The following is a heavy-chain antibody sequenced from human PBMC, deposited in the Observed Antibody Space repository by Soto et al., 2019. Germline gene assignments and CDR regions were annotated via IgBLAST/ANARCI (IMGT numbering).Heavy chain of an antibody. V-gene: IGHV3-21*01. CDR3: ARGGASKSGHLWYFDL. J-gene: IGHJ2*01. Sequence: EVQVVESGGGPVKPGGSLRLSCTASGFTFDSYTMNWLRQTPGRGLEWVSSISATTTYKYYADSVKGRFIISRDNARYSLYLQTNSLRAEDTAVYYCARGGASKSGHLWYFDLWGRGTLVTVSS. CDR1: GFTFDSYT. D-gene: IGHD2-8*02. CDR2: ISATTTYK.